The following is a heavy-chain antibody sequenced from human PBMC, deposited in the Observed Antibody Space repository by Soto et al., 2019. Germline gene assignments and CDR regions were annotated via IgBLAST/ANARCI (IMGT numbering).Heavy chain of an antibody. Sequence: PGGSLRLSCAASGFTFSSYWMSWVRQAPGKGLEWVANIKQDGSEKYHVDSVKGRFTISRDNAKNSLYLQMNSLRAEDTAVYYCAKPPPNYSNYYYYMDVWGKGTTVTVSS. CDR3: AKPPPNYSNYYYYMDV. CDR2: IKQDGSEK. V-gene: IGHV3-7*01. CDR1: GFTFSSYW. D-gene: IGHD4-4*01. J-gene: IGHJ6*03.